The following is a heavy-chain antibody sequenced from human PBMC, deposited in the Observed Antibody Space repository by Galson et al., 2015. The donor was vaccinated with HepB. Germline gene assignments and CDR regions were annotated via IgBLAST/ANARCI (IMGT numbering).Heavy chain of an antibody. Sequence: SVKVSCKVSGYTLTELSMHWVRQAPGKGLEWMGGFDPEDGEAIYAQKFQGRVTMTEDTSTDTAYMELSSLRSEDTAVYYCATGGLLWFGELFRSSDYWGQGTLVTVSS. CDR3: ATGGLLWFGELFRSSDY. V-gene: IGHV1-24*01. D-gene: IGHD3-10*01. CDR2: FDPEDGEA. CDR1: GYTLTELS. J-gene: IGHJ4*02.